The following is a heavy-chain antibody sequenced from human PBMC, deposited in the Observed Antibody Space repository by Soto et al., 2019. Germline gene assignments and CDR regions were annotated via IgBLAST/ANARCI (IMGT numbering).Heavy chain of an antibody. D-gene: IGHD3-3*01. CDR1: GYSFTTYW. CDR3: ARGDSYYDFGIEC. CDR2: IYPGDSDT. J-gene: IGHJ4*02. V-gene: IGHV5-51*01. Sequence: GESLKISCKGSGYSFTTYWIGWVRQMPGKGLEWMGIIYPGDSDTRYSPSFQGQVTISADNSKNTLFLQVSSLRDEDTAVYYCARGDSYYDFGIECWGQGTVVTVSS.